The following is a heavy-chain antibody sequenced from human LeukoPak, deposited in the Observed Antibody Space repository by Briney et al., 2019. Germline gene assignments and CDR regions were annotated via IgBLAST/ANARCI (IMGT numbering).Heavy chain of an antibody. Sequence: GSLRLSCAASGFTFSSYTMHWVRQAPGKGLEYVSAISNNGGITYYANSVKGRFTISRDNSKNTLYLQMGSLRVEDMAVYYCARVASSGTYGDYWGQGTLVTVSS. J-gene: IGHJ4*02. CDR1: GFTFSSYT. D-gene: IGHD1-26*01. CDR2: ISNNGGIT. V-gene: IGHV3-64*01. CDR3: ARVASSGTYGDY.